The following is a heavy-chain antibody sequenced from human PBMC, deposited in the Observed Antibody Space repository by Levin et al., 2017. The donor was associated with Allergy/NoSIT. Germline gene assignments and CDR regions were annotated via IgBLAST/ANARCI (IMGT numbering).Heavy chain of an antibody. Sequence: LTGGSLRLSCAASGFTFSSYWMHWVRQAPGKGLVWVSRINSDGSSTSYADSVKGRFTISRDNAKNTLYLQMNSLRAEDTAVYYCARVGDGDGYYSHWGQGTLVTVSS. CDR2: INSDGSST. CDR1: GFTFSSYW. V-gene: IGHV3-74*01. J-gene: IGHJ4*02. D-gene: IGHD5-24*01. CDR3: ARVGDGDGYYSH.